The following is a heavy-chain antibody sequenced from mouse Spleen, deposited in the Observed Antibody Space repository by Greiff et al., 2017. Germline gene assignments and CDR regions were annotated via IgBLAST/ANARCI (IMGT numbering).Heavy chain of an antibody. V-gene: IGHV5-9-1*01. CDR2: ISSGGSYT. D-gene: IGHD1-1*02. CDR3: ARRGSLYYFDY. J-gene: IGHJ2*01. CDR1: GFTFSSYA. Sequence: EVKLMESGGGLVKPGGSLKLSCAASGFTFSSYAMSWVRQTPEKRLEWVATISSGGSYTYYPDSVKGRFTISRDNAKNTLYLQMSSLRSEDTAMYYCARRGSLYYFDYWGQGTTLTVSS.